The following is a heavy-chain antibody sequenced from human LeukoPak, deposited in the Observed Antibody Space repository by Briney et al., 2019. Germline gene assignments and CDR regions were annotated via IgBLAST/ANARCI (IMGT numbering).Heavy chain of an antibody. D-gene: IGHD3-22*01. CDR3: ASPSSGYYGFFY. V-gene: IGHV1-8*01. CDR2: MNPNSGNT. CDR1: GCTFTSYD. J-gene: IGHJ4*02. Sequence: ASVKVSCKASGCTFTSYDINWVRQATGQGLEWMGWMNPNSGNTGYAQKFQGRVTMTRNTSISTAYMELSSLRSEDTAVYYCASPSSGYYGFFYWGQGTLVTVSS.